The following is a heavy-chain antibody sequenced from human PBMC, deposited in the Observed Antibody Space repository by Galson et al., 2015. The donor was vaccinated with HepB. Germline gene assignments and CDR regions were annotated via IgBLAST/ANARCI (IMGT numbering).Heavy chain of an antibody. CDR3: ARIITAAGMDF. V-gene: IGHV3-23*01. Sequence: SLRLSCAVSGFTFSTYAMTWVRQAPGKGLDWVSSISGSGGTTYYADSVEGRFTVSRDNSKNTLYLQMNSLRDEDTAVYYCARIITAAGMDFWGQGTLVTVSS. J-gene: IGHJ4*01. D-gene: IGHD6-13*01. CDR1: GFTFSTYA. CDR2: ISGSGGTT.